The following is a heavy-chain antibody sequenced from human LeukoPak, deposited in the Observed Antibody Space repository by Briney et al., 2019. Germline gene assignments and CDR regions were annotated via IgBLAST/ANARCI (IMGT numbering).Heavy chain of an antibody. V-gene: IGHV3-7*01. CDR1: GFNFRAYW. Sequence: GGSQRLFCTTSGFNFRAYWMGWARHAPGEGLEWVANIHQDGSKENYVDSVKGRFTISRDNAKNSVFLQMNSLRAEDTAVYYCASFGGDYLLFDDGGEGTLVTVSS. J-gene: IGHJ4*02. CDR2: IHQDGSKE. D-gene: IGHD2-21*02. CDR3: ASFGGDYLLFDD.